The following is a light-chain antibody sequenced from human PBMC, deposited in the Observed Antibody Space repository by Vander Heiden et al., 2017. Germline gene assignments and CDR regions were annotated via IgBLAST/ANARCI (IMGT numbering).Light chain of an antibody. J-gene: IGLJ2*01. CDR2: EVS. CDR3: CSYAGSSTVV. V-gene: IGLV2-23*02. CDR1: ISHVGSYNL. Sequence: SALPQPASVSGSPGPSITLSCTGTISHVGSYNLVSWYQQHPGNAHKLMIDEVSKRPSGVSNRFSGSKSGTTASLTSAGLQAEDEAEYYCCSYAGSSTVVFGGGTKLTVL.